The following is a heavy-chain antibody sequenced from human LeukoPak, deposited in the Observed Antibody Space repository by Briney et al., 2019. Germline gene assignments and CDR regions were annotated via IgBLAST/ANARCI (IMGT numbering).Heavy chain of an antibody. CDR3: ARVHAMAYYYGMDV. J-gene: IGHJ6*02. Sequence: GGSLRLSCAASGFTFSSYEMNWVRQAPGKGLDWVSYISSSGSTIYYADSVKGRFTISRDNAKNSLYLQMNSLRAEDTAVYYCARVHAMAYYYGMDVWGQGTTVTVSS. D-gene: IGHD5-24*01. CDR2: ISSSGSTI. V-gene: IGHV3-48*03. CDR1: GFTFSSYE.